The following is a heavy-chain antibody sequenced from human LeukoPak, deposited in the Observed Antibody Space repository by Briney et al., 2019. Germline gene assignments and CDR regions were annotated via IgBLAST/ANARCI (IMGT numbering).Heavy chain of an antibody. D-gene: IGHD3-10*02. CDR2: ISGSGGST. V-gene: IGHV3-23*01. J-gene: IGHJ4*02. CDR3: AKPGVRGVITPIDY. CDR1: GFTFSSYA. Sequence: GGSLRLSCAASGFTFSSYAMSWVRQAPGKGLEWVSAISGSGGSTYYADSVKGRFTISRDNSKNTLYLQMNSLRAEDTAVYYCAKPGVRGVITPIDYWGQGTLVTVSS.